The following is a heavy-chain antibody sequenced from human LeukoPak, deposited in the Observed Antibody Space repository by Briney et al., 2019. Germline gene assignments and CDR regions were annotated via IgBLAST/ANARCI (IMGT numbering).Heavy chain of an antibody. D-gene: IGHD3-22*01. CDR3: AKTVYYYDRTGFDY. J-gene: IGHJ4*02. CDR2: VSGSGGST. Sequence: PGGSLRLSCAASGFTFSSYAMSWVRQAPGKGLEWVSAVSGSGGSTYYADSVKGRFTISRDNSKNTLYLQMNSLRAEDTAVYYCAKTVYYYDRTGFDYWGQGTLVTVSS. V-gene: IGHV3-23*01. CDR1: GFTFSSYA.